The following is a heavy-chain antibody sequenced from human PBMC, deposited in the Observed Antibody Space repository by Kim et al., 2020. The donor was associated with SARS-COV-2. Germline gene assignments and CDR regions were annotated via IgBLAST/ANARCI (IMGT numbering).Heavy chain of an antibody. CDR3: ARERYYDSSGYAHYFDY. D-gene: IGHD3-22*01. V-gene: IGHV3-53*01. J-gene: IGHJ4*02. Sequence: VKGRFTSSRDNSKNTLYLQMNRLRAEDTALYYCARERYYDSSGYAHYFDYWGQGTLVTVSS.